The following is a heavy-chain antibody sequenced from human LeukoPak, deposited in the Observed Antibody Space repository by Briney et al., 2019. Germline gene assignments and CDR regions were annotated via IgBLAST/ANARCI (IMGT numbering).Heavy chain of an antibody. Sequence: ASVKVSCKASGYTFTKYAMNWVRQAPGQGLEWMGWINTNTGNPTYAQGFTGRFVFSLDTSVSTAYLQISSLKAEDTAVYYCARDAYSSSWYVQYYWGQGTLVTVSS. D-gene: IGHD6-13*01. CDR3: ARDAYSSSWYVQYY. J-gene: IGHJ4*02. CDR1: GYTFTKYA. V-gene: IGHV7-4-1*02. CDR2: INTNTGNP.